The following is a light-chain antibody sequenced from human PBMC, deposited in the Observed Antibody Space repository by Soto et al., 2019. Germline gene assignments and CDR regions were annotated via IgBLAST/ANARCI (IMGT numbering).Light chain of an antibody. J-gene: IGLJ3*02. CDR3: SSYTTTSTLV. CDR1: NRDVGSYNL. V-gene: IGLV2-14*01. CDR2: EIR. Sequence: QSALTQPASVSGSPGQSITIACTGTNRDVGSYNLVSWYQQRPGEAPKLIISEIRNRPSGISYRFTGSKSGNTASLTISGLQAEDEADYYCSSYTTTSTLVFGGVTNVTVL.